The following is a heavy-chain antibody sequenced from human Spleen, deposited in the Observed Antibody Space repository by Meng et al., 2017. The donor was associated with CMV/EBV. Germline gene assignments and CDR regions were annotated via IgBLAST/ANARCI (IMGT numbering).Heavy chain of an antibody. Sequence: SETLSLTCTVSGDSMTSGDYWSWIRLSPGKGLEWIGYIFYTGSTNYNPSLKSRVTISVDTSKNQFSLKLSSVTAADTAVYYCARIGFSGYYSYYYGMDVWGQGTTVTVSS. J-gene: IGHJ6*02. CDR1: GDSMTSGDY. CDR3: ARIGFSGYYSYYYGMDV. D-gene: IGHD3-22*01. V-gene: IGHV4-61*08. CDR2: IFYTGST.